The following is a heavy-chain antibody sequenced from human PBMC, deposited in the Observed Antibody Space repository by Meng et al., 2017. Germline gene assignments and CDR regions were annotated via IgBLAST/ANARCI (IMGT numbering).Heavy chain of an antibody. D-gene: IGHD6-19*01. CDR3: ARGKAYSSGWYNEEGNWFDP. CDR2: IYHSGST. CDR1: GGPISSSNW. V-gene: IGHV4-4*02. J-gene: IGHJ5*02. Sequence: PPQWWGPGLVKASGSLLLPCGFPGGPISSSNWSSLVRQPTRKRLKWLREIYHSGSTNFTPSLKSRVTISLDKSKNQFSLKLSSVTAAYTAMYYCARGKAYSSGWYNEEGNWFDPWGQGTLVTVSS.